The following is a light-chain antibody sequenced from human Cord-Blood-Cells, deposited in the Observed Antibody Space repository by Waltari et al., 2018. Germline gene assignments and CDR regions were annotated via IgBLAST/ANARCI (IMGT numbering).Light chain of an antibody. V-gene: IGKV1-39*01. CDR3: QQRYSTPFT. Sequence: DIQMTQSPSYLSASVGERVTITCRASQSISSYFKCYQQKPSKHPKLLIYAASSLQSGGTSRCSSSSASTDFSITISSLQPADFAAYYCQQRYSTPFTFGPGTKVDIK. CDR2: AAS. J-gene: IGKJ3*01. CDR1: QSISSY.